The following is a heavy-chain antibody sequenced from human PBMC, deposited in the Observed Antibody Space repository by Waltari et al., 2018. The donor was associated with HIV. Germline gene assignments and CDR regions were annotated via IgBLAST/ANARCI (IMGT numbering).Heavy chain of an antibody. CDR3: ARRASSWYENRENYFYGMDV. CDR2: MKPDRGNT. Sequence: QVQLVQSGAEVKKPGASGKVSCKAFGYPFHSYDTHWFRQATGQGLEGLGWMKPDRGNTGYAKEFQGRVTMTRKTSITTAYMELSGLRSEDTAVYYCARRASSWYENRENYFYGMDVWGQGTTVTVSS. CDR1: GYPFHSYD. V-gene: IGHV1-8*01. D-gene: IGHD6-13*01. J-gene: IGHJ6*02.